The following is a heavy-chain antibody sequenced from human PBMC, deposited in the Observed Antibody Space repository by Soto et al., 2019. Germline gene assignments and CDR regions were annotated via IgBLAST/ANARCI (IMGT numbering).Heavy chain of an antibody. J-gene: IGHJ4*02. Sequence: SETLSLTCTVSGGSISSGGYYWSWIRQHPGKGLEWIGYIYYSGSTYYNPSLKSRVTISTDESTNQFFLKLRSVTAADTAIYYCAREPACSGGSCYPSHWGQGTLVTASS. D-gene: IGHD2-15*01. V-gene: IGHV4-31*03. CDR3: AREPACSGGSCYPSH. CDR2: IYYSGST. CDR1: GGSISSGGYY.